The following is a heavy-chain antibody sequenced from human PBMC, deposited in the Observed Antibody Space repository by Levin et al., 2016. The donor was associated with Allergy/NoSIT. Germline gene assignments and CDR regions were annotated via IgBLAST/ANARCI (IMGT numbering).Heavy chain of an antibody. CDR1: GFTFSDYG. V-gene: IGHV3-30*18. CDR3: AKSQEDYDIFGPMDV. Sequence: GGSLRLSCATSGFTFSDYGVHWVRQAPGKGLEWVAVVSYDGKKQFYADTVKGRFIVSRDDSEKGVFLQMDSLRADDTAVYYCAKSQEDYDIFGPMDVWGPGTTVTVSS. D-gene: IGHD3-9*01. CDR2: VSYDGKKQ. J-gene: IGHJ6*02.